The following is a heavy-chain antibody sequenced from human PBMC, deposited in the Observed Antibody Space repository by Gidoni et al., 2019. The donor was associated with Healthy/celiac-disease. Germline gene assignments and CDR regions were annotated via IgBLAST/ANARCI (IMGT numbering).Heavy chain of an antibody. CDR2: INSDGSST. CDR1: GFTFRSYW. CDR3: ARSSTRPNDAFDI. Sequence: EVQLVESGGGLVQPGGSLRLSCAASGFTFRSYWMHWVRQAPGKGLVWVARINSDGSSTSYADSVKGRFTISRDNAKNTLYLQMNSLRAEDTAVYYCARSSTRPNDAFDIWGQGTMVTVSS. V-gene: IGHV3-74*01. J-gene: IGHJ3*02. D-gene: IGHD2-2*01.